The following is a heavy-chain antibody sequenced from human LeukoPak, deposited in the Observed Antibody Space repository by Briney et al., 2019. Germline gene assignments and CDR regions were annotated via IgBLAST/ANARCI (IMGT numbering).Heavy chain of an antibody. CDR1: GGSISGYY. CDR3: ARLATDSDILTGSDY. Sequence: PSETLSLTCTVSGGSISGYYWSGVRQPPLKGLEWIGYIYSSGITRYSPSLKSRLTISVDTSKNQFSLRLSSVTAADTALYYCARLATDSDILTGSDYWGQGTLVTVSS. CDR2: IYSSGIT. J-gene: IGHJ4*02. D-gene: IGHD3-9*01. V-gene: IGHV4-59*08.